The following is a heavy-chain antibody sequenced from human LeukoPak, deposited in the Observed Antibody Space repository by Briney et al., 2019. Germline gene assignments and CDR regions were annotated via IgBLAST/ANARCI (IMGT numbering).Heavy chain of an antibody. V-gene: IGHV4-61*02. CDR1: GGSISSGSYY. CDR2: IYTSGST. D-gene: IGHD6-13*01. J-gene: IGHJ5*02. CDR3: ARLVYGQQLGGPLNWFDP. Sequence: SQTLSLTCTVSGGSISSGSYYWGWIRQPAGKGLEWIGRIYTSGSTNYNPSLKGRVTISVDTSKNQFSLKLSSVTAADTAVYYCARLVYGQQLGGPLNWFDPWGQGTLVTVSS.